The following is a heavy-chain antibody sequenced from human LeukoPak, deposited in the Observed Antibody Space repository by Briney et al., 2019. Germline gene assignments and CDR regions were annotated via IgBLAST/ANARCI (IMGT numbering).Heavy chain of an antibody. CDR2: IYPGDSDT. V-gene: IGHV5-51*01. CDR3: ASMVRGVTSVPEFDP. D-gene: IGHD3-10*01. Sequence: GESLKISCKGSGYSFTSYWIGWVRQMPGKGLEWLGIIYPGDSDTRYSPSFQGQVTISADKSISTAYMELSRLRSDDTAVYYCASMVRGVTSVPEFDPWGQGTLVTVSS. CDR1: GYSFTSYW. J-gene: IGHJ5*02.